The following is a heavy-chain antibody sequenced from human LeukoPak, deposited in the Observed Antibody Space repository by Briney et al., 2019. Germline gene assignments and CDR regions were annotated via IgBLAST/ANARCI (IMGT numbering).Heavy chain of an antibody. Sequence: SQTLSLTCTVSGGSISSGDYYWGWIRQPPGKGLEWIGSIYHSGSTYYNPSLKSRVTISVDTSKNQFSLKLSSVTAADTAVYYCARSSDYYGSGSYQNWFDPWGQGTLVTVSS. CDR3: ARSSDYYGSGSYQNWFDP. D-gene: IGHD3-10*01. CDR2: IYHSGST. J-gene: IGHJ5*02. V-gene: IGHV4-39*07. CDR1: GGSISSGDYY.